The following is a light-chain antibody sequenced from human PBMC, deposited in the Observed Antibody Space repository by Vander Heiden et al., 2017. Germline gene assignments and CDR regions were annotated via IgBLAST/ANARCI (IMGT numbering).Light chain of an antibody. J-gene: IGLJ3*02. CDR3: SAYASSHTLV. CDR1: SSDVGGYNY. CDR2: DVS. Sequence: PPPPSPVARCPCPSITISCTGTSSDVGGYNYVSWYQQRPGKAPKLMIYDVSKRPSGVSNRFSGSKSGNTASLTISGLQAEDEADYYCSAYASSHTLVFGGGTKLTVL. V-gene: IGLV2-14*03.